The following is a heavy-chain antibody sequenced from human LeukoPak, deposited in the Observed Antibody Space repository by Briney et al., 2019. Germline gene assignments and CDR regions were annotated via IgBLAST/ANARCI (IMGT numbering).Heavy chain of an antibody. CDR2: IYYSGST. CDR3: ARAYSNPNFDY. Sequence: SQTLSLTCTVSGGPISSAGFYWSWIRQPPGKGLEWIGYIYYSGSTYYNPSLKSRVTMSVDTSKNQFSLNLSSVTAADTAVYYCARAYSNPNFDYWGQGTLVTVSS. D-gene: IGHD4-11*01. CDR1: GGPISSAGFY. J-gene: IGHJ4*02. V-gene: IGHV4-30-4*01.